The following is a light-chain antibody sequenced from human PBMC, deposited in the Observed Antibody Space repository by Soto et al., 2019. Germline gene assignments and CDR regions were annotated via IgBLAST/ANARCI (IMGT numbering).Light chain of an antibody. J-gene: IGLJ2*01. CDR2: EVS. Sequence: QSVLTQPASVSGSPGQSITISCTGTSSDVGGHKYVSWYHQHPGKAPKLMLYEVSIRPSGVSDRISGSKSGNTASLTISGLQPEYEADYYCSSYRSGDSVVFGGGTKVTVL. CDR3: SSYRSGDSVV. CDR1: SSDVGGHKY. V-gene: IGLV2-14*01.